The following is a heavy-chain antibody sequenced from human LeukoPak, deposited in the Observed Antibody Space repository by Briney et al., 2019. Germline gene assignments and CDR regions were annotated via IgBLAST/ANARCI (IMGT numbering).Heavy chain of an antibody. V-gene: IGHV3-74*01. D-gene: IGHD6-13*01. CDR1: GFTFSSYW. CDR2: INSDGSST. CDR3: AKDRAQQLVLDF. Sequence: QPGGSLRLSCAASGFTFSSYWMHWVRQAPGKGLVWVSRINSDGSSTSYADSVKGRFTISRDNSKNTLFLQMNSLRAEDTAVYYCAKDRAQQLVLDFWGQGTLVTVSS. J-gene: IGHJ4*02.